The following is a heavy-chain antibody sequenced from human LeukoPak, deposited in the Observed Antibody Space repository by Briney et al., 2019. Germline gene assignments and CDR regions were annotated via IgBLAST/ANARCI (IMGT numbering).Heavy chain of an antibody. V-gene: IGHV3-23*01. CDR3: VVDTTLAFYFDY. CDR1: GFTFSSYA. J-gene: IGHJ4*02. D-gene: IGHD5-18*01. Sequence: GGSLRLSCAASGFTFSSYAMGWARQAPGKGLEWVSTVSGSGGSTYYADSVKGRFTISRNNSKNTVYLQMNSLRAEDTAVYYCVVDTTLAFYFDYWGQGTLVTVSS. CDR2: VSGSGGST.